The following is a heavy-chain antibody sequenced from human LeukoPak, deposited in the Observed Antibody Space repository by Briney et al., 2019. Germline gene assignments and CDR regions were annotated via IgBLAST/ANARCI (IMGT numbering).Heavy chain of an antibody. J-gene: IGHJ5*02. CDR1: GYTFTSYY. CDR3: ARDLGPGFPSSGWYSNRNWFDP. Sequence: ASVKVSCKASGYTFTSYYMHWARQAPGQGLEWMGIINPNGGSTRYAQEFQGRVTMTSDTSTGTVYMDLSSLRSEDTAVYYCARDLGPGFPSSGWYSNRNWFDPWGQGTRVIVSS. CDR2: INPNGGST. D-gene: IGHD6-19*01. V-gene: IGHV1-46*01.